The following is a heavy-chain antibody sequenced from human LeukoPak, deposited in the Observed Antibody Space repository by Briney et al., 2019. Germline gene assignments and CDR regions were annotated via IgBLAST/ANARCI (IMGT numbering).Heavy chain of an antibody. J-gene: IGHJ3*02. Sequence: GASVKVSCKASGYTFTSYGISWVRQAPGQGLEWMGWISAYNGNTNYAQKLQGRVTMTEDTSTDTAYMQLSSLRSEDTAVYYCATDRGHNWNYPVDAFDIWGQGTMVTVSS. CDR1: GYTFTSYG. V-gene: IGHV1-18*01. CDR3: ATDRGHNWNYPVDAFDI. CDR2: ISAYNGNT. D-gene: IGHD1-7*01.